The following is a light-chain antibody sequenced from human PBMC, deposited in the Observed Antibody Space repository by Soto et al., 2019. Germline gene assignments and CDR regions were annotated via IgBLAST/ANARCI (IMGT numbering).Light chain of an antibody. Sequence: QSVLTQPPSVSGALGQRVTISCTGRSSNIGAGYDVHWYQQLPGTAPKLLIYRNINRPSGVPDRFSGSQSGTSASLAITGLQAEDEADYFCQSYDSSLSGVVFGGGTMLTVL. J-gene: IGLJ3*02. V-gene: IGLV1-40*01. CDR2: RNI. CDR3: QSYDSSLSGVV. CDR1: SSNIGAGYD.